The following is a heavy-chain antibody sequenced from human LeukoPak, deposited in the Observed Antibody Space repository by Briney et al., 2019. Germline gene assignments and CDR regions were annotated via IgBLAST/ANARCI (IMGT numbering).Heavy chain of an antibody. CDR1: GFTFSSYA. V-gene: IGHV3-23*01. Sequence: GGSLRLSCAASGFTFSSYAVNWVRQAPGKGLEWVSGISGSGGSTYYAHSVKGRFTISRDNSKNTLYVQMNSLRAEDTAVYYCARADSNWHLYYFDYWGQGTLVTVSS. CDR2: ISGSGGST. J-gene: IGHJ4*02. CDR3: ARADSNWHLYYFDY. D-gene: IGHD6-13*01.